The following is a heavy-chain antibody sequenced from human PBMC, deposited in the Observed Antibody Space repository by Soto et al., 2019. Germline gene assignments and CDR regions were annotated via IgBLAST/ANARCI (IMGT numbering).Heavy chain of an antibody. CDR3: ARGQMGYYYYMDV. Sequence: SETLSLTCTVSGGSISSYYWIWIRQPPGKGLEWIGYIYYSGSTNYNPSLKSRVTISVDTSKNQFSLKLSSVTAADTAVYYCARGQMGYYYYMDVWGKGTTVTVSS. J-gene: IGHJ6*03. V-gene: IGHV4-59*08. D-gene: IGHD3-16*01. CDR2: IYYSGST. CDR1: GGSISSYY.